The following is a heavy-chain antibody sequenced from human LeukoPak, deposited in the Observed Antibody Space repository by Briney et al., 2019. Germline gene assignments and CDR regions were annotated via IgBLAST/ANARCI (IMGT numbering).Heavy chain of an antibody. J-gene: IGHJ4*02. CDR1: GYTFTSYG. CDR3: AREYSSSWFFDY. Sequence: ASVKVSCMASGYTFTSYGISWVRQAPGQGLEWMGWISAYNGNTNYAQKLQGRVTMTTDTSTTTAYMELRSLRSDDTAVYYCAREYSSSWFFDYWGQGTLVTVSS. D-gene: IGHD6-13*01. CDR2: ISAYNGNT. V-gene: IGHV1-18*01.